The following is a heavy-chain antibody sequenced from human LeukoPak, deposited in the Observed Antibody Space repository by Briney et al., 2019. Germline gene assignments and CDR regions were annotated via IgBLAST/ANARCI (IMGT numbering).Heavy chain of an antibody. CDR2: INHSGST. D-gene: IGHD3-10*01. V-gene: IGHV4-34*01. CDR3: ARSGGTYGSGSYYKIPFDY. Sequence: PSETLSLTCAVYGGSFSGYYWSWIRQPPGKGLEWIGEINHSGSTNYNPSLKSRVTISVDTSKNQFSLKLSSVTAADTAVYYCARSGGTYGSGSYYKIPFDYWGQGTLVTVSS. J-gene: IGHJ4*02. CDR1: GGSFSGYY.